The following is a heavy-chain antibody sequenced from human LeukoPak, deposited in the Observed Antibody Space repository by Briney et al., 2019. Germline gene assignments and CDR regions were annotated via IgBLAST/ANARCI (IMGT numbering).Heavy chain of an antibody. CDR1: GGSISSGSYY. D-gene: IGHD2-15*01. Sequence: PSETLSLTCTVSGGSISSGSYYWSWIRQPAGKGLEWIGRIYTSGSTNCNPSLKSRVTISVDTSKNQFSLKLSSVTAADTAVYYCARVPYCSGGSCYSWFDPWGQGTLVTVSS. V-gene: IGHV4-61*02. CDR2: IYTSGST. CDR3: ARVPYCSGGSCYSWFDP. J-gene: IGHJ5*02.